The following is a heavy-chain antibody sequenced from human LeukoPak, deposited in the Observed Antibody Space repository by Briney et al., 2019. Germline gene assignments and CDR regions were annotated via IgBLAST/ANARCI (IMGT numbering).Heavy chain of an antibody. CDR1: GYTFINHA. D-gene: IGHD2-21*01. Sequence: ASVMVSCKASGYTFINHAIHWVRQAPGQRLEWMGWINIGNGNTKYSQNFQGRITITRDTSATTAYMDLSSLRSEDTAMYYCARRLGRSFDYWGQGTLVTVSS. V-gene: IGHV1-3*04. CDR3: ARRLGRSFDY. CDR2: INIGNGNT. J-gene: IGHJ4*02.